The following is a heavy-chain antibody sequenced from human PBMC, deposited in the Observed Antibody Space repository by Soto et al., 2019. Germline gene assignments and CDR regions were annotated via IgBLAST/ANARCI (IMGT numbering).Heavy chain of an antibody. CDR3: ATWRVYFGSEY. Sequence: QVQLQESGPGLVKPLETLSLTCTVPGGSITSYYWSWVRQPPGKGLEWIGYIYYNGNINYNPSLKSRLTISLATSKNQFSLRLSPVTAADTAVYYCATWRVYFGSEYWGQGTLVTVSS. V-gene: IGHV4-59*01. D-gene: IGHD3-10*01. CDR2: IYYNGNI. J-gene: IGHJ4*02. CDR1: GGSITSYY.